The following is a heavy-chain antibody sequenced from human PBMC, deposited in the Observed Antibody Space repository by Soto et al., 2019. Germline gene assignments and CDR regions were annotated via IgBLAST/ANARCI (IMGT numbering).Heavy chain of an antibody. CDR3: AKDFQYHLLYGGLYYYGMDV. V-gene: IGHV3-30*18. J-gene: IGHJ6*02. CDR1: GFTFSSYG. CDR2: ISYDGSNK. D-gene: IGHD2-2*02. Sequence: QVQLVESGGGVVQPGRSLRLSCAASGFTFSSYGMHWVRQAPGKGLEWVAVISYDGSNKYYADSVKGRFTISRDNSKNTLYLQMNSLRAEDTAVYYCAKDFQYHLLYGGLYYYGMDVWGQGTTVTVSS.